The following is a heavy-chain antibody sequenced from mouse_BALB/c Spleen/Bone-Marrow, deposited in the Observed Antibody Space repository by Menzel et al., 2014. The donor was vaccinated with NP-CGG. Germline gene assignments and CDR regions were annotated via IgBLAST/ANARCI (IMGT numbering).Heavy chain of an antibody. V-gene: IGHV1-77*01. D-gene: IGHD1-2*01. CDR2: IFPGNGST. J-gene: IGHJ2*01. CDR1: GYTFTNYD. Sequence: QVQLQQSGAELVKPGASVKLSYKASGYTFTNYDINWVRQRPEQGLEWIGWIFPGNGSTNYNEKFKGKATLTTDKSSSTAYMQLSRLTSEDSAVYFCARSNSISTATDYWGQGTTLTVSS. CDR3: ARSNSISTATDY.